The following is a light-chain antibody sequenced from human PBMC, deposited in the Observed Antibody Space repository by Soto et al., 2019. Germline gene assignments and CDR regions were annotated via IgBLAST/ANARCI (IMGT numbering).Light chain of an antibody. CDR3: SSYTSRSTLGV. Sequence: QSALTQPASVSGSTGQSITISCTGTNSDIGGYNYVSWYQQHPGKAPKLMIYDVSNRPSGVSYRFSGSKSGNTASLTISGLQAEDEADYYCSSYTSRSTLGVFGGGTKVTVL. V-gene: IGLV2-14*03. CDR2: DVS. J-gene: IGLJ2*01. CDR1: NSDIGGYNY.